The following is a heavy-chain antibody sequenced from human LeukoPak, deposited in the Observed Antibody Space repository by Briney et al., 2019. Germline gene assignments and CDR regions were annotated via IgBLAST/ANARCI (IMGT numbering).Heavy chain of an antibody. J-gene: IGHJ2*01. CDR3: ARGGDGSNIYWYFDL. V-gene: IGHV3-74*01. CDR2: MNSDGSSS. D-gene: IGHD5-24*01. Sequence: GGSLRLSCAASGFTFSTHLMHWARQAPGKGLECVSRMNSDGSSSSYEDSVKGRFTISRDNAKSTLYLQMNSLRAEDTAVYYCARGGDGSNIYWYFDLWGRGTLVTVSS. CDR1: GFTFSTHL.